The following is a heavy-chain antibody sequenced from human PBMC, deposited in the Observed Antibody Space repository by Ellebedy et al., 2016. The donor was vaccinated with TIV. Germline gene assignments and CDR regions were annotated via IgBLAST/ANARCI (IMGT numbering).Heavy chain of an antibody. CDR1: GFTFDDYA. D-gene: IGHD2-2*01. Sequence: GESLKISXAASGFTFDDYAMHWVRQAPGKGLEWVSLISWDGGSTYYADSVKGRFTISRDNSKNSLYLQMNSLRAEDTAVYYCARGMATVVPAAFAFDIWGQGTMVTVSS. CDR3: ARGMATVVPAAFAFDI. V-gene: IGHV3-43D*03. CDR2: ISWDGGST. J-gene: IGHJ3*02.